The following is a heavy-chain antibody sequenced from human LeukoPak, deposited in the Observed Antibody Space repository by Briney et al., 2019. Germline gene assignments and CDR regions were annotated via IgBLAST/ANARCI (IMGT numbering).Heavy chain of an antibody. V-gene: IGHV4-39*01. CDR3: ARRPSSSSWYGDAFDI. D-gene: IGHD6-13*01. CDR2: IYYSGST. CDR1: GGSISSSSYY. J-gene: IGHJ3*02. Sequence: PSETLSLTCTVSGGSISSSSYYWGWIRQPPGKGLEWIGSIYYSGSTYYNPSLKSRVTISVDTSKNQFSLKLSSVTAADTAVYYCARRPSSSSWYGDAFDIWGQGTMVTVSS.